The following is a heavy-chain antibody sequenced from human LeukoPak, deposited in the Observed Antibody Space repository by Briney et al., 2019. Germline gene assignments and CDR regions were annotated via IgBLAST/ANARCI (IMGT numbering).Heavy chain of an antibody. CDR3: AGIWFGELPLDY. V-gene: IGHV3-23*01. CDR2: ISGSGGST. Sequence: PGGSLRLSCAASGFTFDDYAMHWVRQAPGKGLEWVSAISGSGGSTYYADSVKGRFTISRDNSKNTLYLQMNSLRAEDAAVYYCAGIWFGELPLDYWGQGTLVTVSS. CDR1: GFTFDDYA. D-gene: IGHD3-10*01. J-gene: IGHJ4*02.